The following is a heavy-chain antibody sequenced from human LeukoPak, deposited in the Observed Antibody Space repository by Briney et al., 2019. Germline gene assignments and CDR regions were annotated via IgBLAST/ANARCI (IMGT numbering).Heavy chain of an antibody. CDR2: ISNNGGYT. CDR3: AKQLGYCSDGSCYFPY. Sequence: GGSLRLSCAASGFTFSSSAMSWVRQAPGEGLEWVSAISNNGGYTYYADSVQGRFTISRDNSKSTLCLLMNSLRAEDTAVYYCAKQLGYCSDGSCYFPYWGQGTLVTVSS. J-gene: IGHJ4*02. V-gene: IGHV3-23*01. CDR1: GFTFSSSA. D-gene: IGHD2-15*01.